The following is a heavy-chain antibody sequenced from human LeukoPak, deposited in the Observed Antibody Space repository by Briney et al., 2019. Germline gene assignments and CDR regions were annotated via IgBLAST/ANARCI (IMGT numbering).Heavy chain of an antibody. V-gene: IGHV3-74*01. CDR2: INSDGGST. CDR1: GFTFSSYW. CDR3: AKEGGYCTNGVCYNYFDY. Sequence: GGSLRLSCAASGFTFSSYWMHWVRQAPGKGLVWVSRINSDGGSTSYTDSVKGRFTISRDNAKNTLYLQMNSLRAEDTAVYYCAKEGGYCTNGVCYNYFDYWGQGTLVTVSS. J-gene: IGHJ4*02. D-gene: IGHD2-8*01.